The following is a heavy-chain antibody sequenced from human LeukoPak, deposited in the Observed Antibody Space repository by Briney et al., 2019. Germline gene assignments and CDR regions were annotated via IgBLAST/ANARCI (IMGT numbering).Heavy chain of an antibody. J-gene: IGHJ4*02. D-gene: IGHD5-24*01. V-gene: IGHV4-39*07. Sequence: PSETLSLTCSVSGGSISTAYYYWGWIRQPPGKGLEWIGNIYYTGITYYNPSLQSGVTISIDTTKKQFSLILNSVTAADTAVYYCARIKYRYGSVTVGGIDYWGQGTLVTVSS. CDR3: ARIKYRYGSVTVGGIDY. CDR1: GGSISTAYYY. CDR2: IYYTGIT.